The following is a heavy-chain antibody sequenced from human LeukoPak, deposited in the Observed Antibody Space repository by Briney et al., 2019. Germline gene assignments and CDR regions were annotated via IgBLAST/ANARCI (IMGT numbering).Heavy chain of an antibody. Sequence: SETLSPTCTVSGGSINSVSWSWIRPPPGKGLEWVGYIHHNGSGTNYSPSLKSRVTISVDTSKRQISLKLSSVTAADTALYYCATLRGASSAVFDSWGQGILVTVSS. CDR2: IHHNGSGT. J-gene: IGHJ4*02. CDR1: GGSINSVS. V-gene: IGHV4-59*08. D-gene: IGHD6-19*01. CDR3: ATLRGASSAVFDS.